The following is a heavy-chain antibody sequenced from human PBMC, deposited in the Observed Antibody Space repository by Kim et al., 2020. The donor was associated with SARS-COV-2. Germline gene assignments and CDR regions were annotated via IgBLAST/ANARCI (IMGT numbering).Heavy chain of an antibody. CDR2: IWSNGNNK. V-gene: IGHV3-33*08. J-gene: IGHJ3*02. D-gene: IGHD5-12*01. CDR1: GFTFSTYA. CDR3: VRGEGMASINIFDI. Sequence: GGSLRLSCAASGFTFSTYAMHWVRQAPGRGLEWVAVIWSNGNNKNYADSVKGRFTISRDISKNILYLQMNSLRGEDTAVYYCVRGEGMASINIFDIWGQGTMVTVSS.